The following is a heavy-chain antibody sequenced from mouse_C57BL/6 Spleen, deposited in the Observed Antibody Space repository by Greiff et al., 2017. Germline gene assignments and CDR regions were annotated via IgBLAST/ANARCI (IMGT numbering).Heavy chain of an antibody. Sequence: EVKLVESGGGLVKPGGSLKLSCAASGFTFSDYGMNWVRQAPGKGLEWVAYISSGSSTIYYADTVKGRFTLSRDNAKNTLFLQMTSLRSEDTAMYYCARGVNTVVVFDYWGQGTTLTVSS. CDR2: ISSGSSTI. CDR3: ARGVNTVVVFDY. CDR1: GFTFSDYG. D-gene: IGHD1-1*01. J-gene: IGHJ2*01. V-gene: IGHV5-17*01.